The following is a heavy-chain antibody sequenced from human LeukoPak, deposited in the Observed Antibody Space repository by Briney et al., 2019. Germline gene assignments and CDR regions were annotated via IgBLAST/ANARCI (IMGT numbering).Heavy chain of an antibody. CDR2: INHSGST. CDR1: GGSFSGYY. D-gene: IGHD3-3*01. Sequence: SESLSLTCAVYGGSFSGYYWSWIRQPPGKGLEWIGEINHSGSTNYVPSLKSRVTISVDKSKNQFSLKLSSVTAADTAVYYCARAQVPPNYDFWSGYYIGYYYYYMDVWGKGTTVTVSS. J-gene: IGHJ6*03. V-gene: IGHV4-34*01. CDR3: ARAQVPPNYDFWSGYYIGYYYYYMDV.